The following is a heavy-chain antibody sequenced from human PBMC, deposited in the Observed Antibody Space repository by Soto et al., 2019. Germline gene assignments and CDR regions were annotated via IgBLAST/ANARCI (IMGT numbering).Heavy chain of an antibody. V-gene: IGHV3-23*01. CDR3: AKVCGGYNWNTWGYYFDY. D-gene: IGHD1-20*01. J-gene: IGHJ4*02. CDR1: GFTFSSYA. CDR2: ISGSGGST. Sequence: GGSLRLSCAASGFTFSSYAMSWVRQAPGKGLEWVSAISGSGGSTYYADSVKGRFTISRDNSKNTLYLQMNSLRAEDTAVYYCAKVCGGYNWNTWGYYFDYWGQGTLVTVSS.